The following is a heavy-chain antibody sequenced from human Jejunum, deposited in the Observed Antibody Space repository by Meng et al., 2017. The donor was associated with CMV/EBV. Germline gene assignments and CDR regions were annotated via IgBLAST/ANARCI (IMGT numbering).Heavy chain of an antibody. CDR3: ARGRGPLEYYFDY. J-gene: IGHJ4*02. Sequence: VGAGGGVGQHGGSLRLACGDSGLNLRSYGMHGVLQAPGKGLEWVAVISYDGSKEYYADSVKGRFTISRDNSKNTLYLQMNSLKAEDTAVYYCARGRGPLEYYFDYWGQGTLVTVSS. D-gene: IGHD3-3*01. V-gene: IGHV3-30-3*01. CDR1: GLNLRSYG. CDR2: ISYDGSKE.